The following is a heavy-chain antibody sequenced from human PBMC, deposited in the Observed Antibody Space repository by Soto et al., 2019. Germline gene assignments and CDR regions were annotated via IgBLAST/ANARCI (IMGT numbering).Heavy chain of an antibody. J-gene: IGHJ4*02. Sequence: GGSLRLSCAASGFTFSSDGMHWVRQAPGKGLEWVAVISYDDRNKYYADSVKGRFTISRDNSKNTLYLQMNSLRAEDTAVYYCANLGGGYCTSTDCPDYWGQGTLVTVSS. V-gene: IGHV3-30*18. CDR2: ISYDDRNK. CDR1: GFTFSSDG. D-gene: IGHD2-2*01. CDR3: ANLGGGYCTSTDCPDY.